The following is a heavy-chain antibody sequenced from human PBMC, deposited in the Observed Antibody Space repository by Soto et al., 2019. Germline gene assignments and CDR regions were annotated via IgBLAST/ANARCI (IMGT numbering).Heavy chain of an antibody. Sequence: QVQLVQSGAEVKKPGSSVKVSCKASGGTFSSYAISWVRQAPGQGLEWMGGIIPIFGTANYAQKFQGRVTITADESTSTAYMELSSLRSEDTAVYYCARVGPRFEYYYGSGSSQPYYYGMDVWGQGTTVTVSS. CDR3: ARVGPRFEYYYGSGSSQPYYYGMDV. V-gene: IGHV1-69*12. CDR2: IIPIFGTA. CDR1: GGTFSSYA. J-gene: IGHJ6*02. D-gene: IGHD3-10*01.